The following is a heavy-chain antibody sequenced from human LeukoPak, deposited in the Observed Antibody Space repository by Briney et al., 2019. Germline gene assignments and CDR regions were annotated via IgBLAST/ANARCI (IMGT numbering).Heavy chain of an antibody. CDR2: ISAYNGKT. CDR1: LYTFTSYV. Sequence: VASVNVSCKASLYTFTSYVISWVRQAACPERECMGWISAYNGKTNHAQKLQGRVTMTTDNSTSINYMEVRSVRSDDSAVYYCARARVVAAGPLGFWGQGTTVTVSS. J-gene: IGHJ6*02. CDR3: ARARVVAAGPLGF. D-gene: IGHD2-2*01. V-gene: IGHV1-18*01.